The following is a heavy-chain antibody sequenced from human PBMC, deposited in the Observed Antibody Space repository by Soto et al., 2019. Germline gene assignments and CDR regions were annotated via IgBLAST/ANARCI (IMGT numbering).Heavy chain of an antibody. CDR3: ARDNDNHDSGDDYYYGMDV. D-gene: IGHD1-26*01. CDR1: GDSVSSNSAA. CDR2: TYYRSKGYN. J-gene: IGHJ6*02. Sequence: SQTLSLTCAISGDSVSSNSAAWNWIRESPSRGLEWLGRTYYRSKGYNDYAVSVKSRITINPDTSKNKFSLQLNSVTPEDTAVYYSARDNDNHDSGDDYYYGMDVWGQGTTVTVSS. V-gene: IGHV6-1*01.